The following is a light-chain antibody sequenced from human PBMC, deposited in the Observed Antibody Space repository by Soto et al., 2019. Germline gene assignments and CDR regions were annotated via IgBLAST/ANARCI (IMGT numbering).Light chain of an antibody. CDR2: EGS. V-gene: IGLV2-14*02. CDR3: SSYTSSSIPYV. J-gene: IGLJ1*01. CDR1: TSDVGTFGL. Sequence: QSVLTQPASVSGSPGQSITISCSGTTSDVGTFGLVSWFQQHPGKAPKLMIYEGSKRPAGVSKRFSGSKSGDTASLTISGLQAEDEADYYCSSYTSSSIPYVFGTGTKVTVL.